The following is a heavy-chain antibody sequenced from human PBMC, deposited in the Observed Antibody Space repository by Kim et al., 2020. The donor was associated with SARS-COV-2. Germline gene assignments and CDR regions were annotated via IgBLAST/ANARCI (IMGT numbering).Heavy chain of an antibody. V-gene: IGHV3-30*07. CDR3: ARDSPLRLGELSTLDY. J-gene: IGHJ4*02. Sequence: DTVKGRFNHSRDNSKNTLYLQMNSLRAEDTAVYYCARDSPLRLGELSTLDYWGQGTLVTVSS. D-gene: IGHD3-16*02.